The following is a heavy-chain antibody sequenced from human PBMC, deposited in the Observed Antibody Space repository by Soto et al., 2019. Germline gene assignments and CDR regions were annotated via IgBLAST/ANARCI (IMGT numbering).Heavy chain of an antibody. V-gene: IGHV1-24*01. J-gene: IGHJ6*02. D-gene: IGHD3-10*01. CDR3: ATDSLKYCSGTLLPTGYYYYGMDV. Sequence: ASVKVSCKVSGYTLTELSMHWVRQAPGKGLEWMGGFDPEDGETIYAQKFQGRVTMTEDTSTDTAYMELSSLRSEDTAVYYCATDSLKYCSGTLLPTGYYYYGMDVWGQGTTVTVSS. CDR2: FDPEDGET. CDR1: GYTLTELS.